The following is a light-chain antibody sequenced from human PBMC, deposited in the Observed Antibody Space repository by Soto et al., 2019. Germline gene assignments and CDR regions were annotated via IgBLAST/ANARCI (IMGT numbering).Light chain of an antibody. J-gene: IGLJ1*01. CDR1: SSDAVSNNY. CDR3: SSYTSIRTYA. CDR2: EVS. V-gene: IGLV2-14*01. Sequence: SALTQPASVSGSPGQSITLSCTGTSSDAVSNNYVSWYQQHPGKAPKLMIYEVSNRPSGVSNRFSGTESGTDASLTISGLQAEDEADYYCSSYTSIRTYAFGTGTKVTVL.